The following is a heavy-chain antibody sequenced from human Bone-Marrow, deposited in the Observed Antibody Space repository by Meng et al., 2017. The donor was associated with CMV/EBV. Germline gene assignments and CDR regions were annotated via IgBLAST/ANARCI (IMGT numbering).Heavy chain of an antibody. J-gene: IGHJ1*01. CDR1: GFILGTYW. CDR2: INQDETEK. D-gene: IGHD3-22*01. V-gene: IGHV3-7*01. CDR3: ARDTRRTYYYDSSGYYQYFQH. Sequence: GESLKISCAASGFILGTYWMTWVRQAPGKGLEWVANINQDETEKNYVDSVKGRFTISRDNAKNSLYLQMNSLRAEDTAVYYCARDTRRTYYYDSSGYYQYFQHWGQGTLVTVSS.